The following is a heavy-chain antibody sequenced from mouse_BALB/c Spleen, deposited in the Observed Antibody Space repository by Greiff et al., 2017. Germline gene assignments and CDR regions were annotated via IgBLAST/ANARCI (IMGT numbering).Heavy chain of an antibody. V-gene: IGHV1-69*02. J-gene: IGHJ2*01. D-gene: IGHD2-13*01. CDR3: TREDGDHYFDY. Sequence: QVQLQQPGAELVRPGASVKLSCKASGYTFTSYCINWVKQRPGQGLEWIGNIYPSDSYTNYNQKFKDKATLTVDKSSSTAYMQLSSPTSEDSAVYYCTREDGDHYFDYWGQGTTLTVSS. CDR1: GYTFTSYC. CDR2: IYPSDSYT.